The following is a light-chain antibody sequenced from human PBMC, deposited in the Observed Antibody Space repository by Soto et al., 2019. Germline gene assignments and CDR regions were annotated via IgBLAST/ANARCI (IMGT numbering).Light chain of an antibody. CDR2: EIT. J-gene: IGLJ2*01. CDR3: SSYTDSSVL. Sequence: QSALTPPASVSGSPGQSITISCTGTSSDVGGYNFVSWYQQHPGKAPKLMIYEITYRPSGVSDRFSGSKSGNTASLTISGLQAEDEADYYCSSYTDSSVLFGGGTKVTVL. V-gene: IGLV2-14*01. CDR1: SSDVGGYNF.